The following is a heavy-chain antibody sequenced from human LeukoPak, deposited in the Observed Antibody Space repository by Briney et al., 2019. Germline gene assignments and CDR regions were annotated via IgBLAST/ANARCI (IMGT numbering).Heavy chain of an antibody. Sequence: ASVKVSCKASGYTFTGYYMHWVRQAPGQGLEWMGWINPNSGGTNYAQKFQGRVTMTRDTSISTAYMELSRLRSDDTAVYYCARDMGPITMIAETWVFDPWGQGTLVTVSS. CDR1: GYTFTGYY. CDR2: INPNSGGT. V-gene: IGHV1-2*02. D-gene: IGHD3-22*01. CDR3: ARDMGPITMIAETWVFDP. J-gene: IGHJ5*02.